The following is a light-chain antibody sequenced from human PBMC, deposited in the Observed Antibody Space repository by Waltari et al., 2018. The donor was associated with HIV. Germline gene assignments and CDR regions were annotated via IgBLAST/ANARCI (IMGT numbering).Light chain of an antibody. J-gene: IGLJ2*01. CDR1: SPNIANNY. CDR3: GTWDTSLSAGV. CDR2: DNN. Sequence: QSVLTQPPAVSAAPGQTVTIPCSGSSPNIANNYVLWYQQLPGTAPKLLIYDNNRRSSGIPDRFSGSKSGTSATLAIAGLQTGDEADYYCGTWDTSLSAGVFGGGTKVTVL. V-gene: IGLV1-51*01.